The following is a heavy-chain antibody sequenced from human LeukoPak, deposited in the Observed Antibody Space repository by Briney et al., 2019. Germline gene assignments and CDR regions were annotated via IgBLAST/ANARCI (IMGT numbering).Heavy chain of an antibody. J-gene: IGHJ4*02. CDR1: GFTFSSYW. CDR2: IRYDGSNK. D-gene: IGHD3-10*01. V-gene: IGHV3-30*02. Sequence: GGSLRLSCAASGFTFSSYWMSWVRQAPGKGLEWVAFIRYDGSNKYYADSVKGRFTISRDNSKNTLYLQMNSLRAEDTAVYYCAKDRDTYYYGSGSYGPGFDYWGQGTLVTVSS. CDR3: AKDRDTYYYGSGSYGPGFDY.